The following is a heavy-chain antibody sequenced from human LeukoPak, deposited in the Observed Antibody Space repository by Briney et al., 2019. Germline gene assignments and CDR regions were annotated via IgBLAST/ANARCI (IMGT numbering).Heavy chain of an antibody. CDR2: ISWNGGSI. CDR3: AKEKYYYDSSGYSIFYFDY. J-gene: IGHJ4*02. D-gene: IGHD3-22*01. CDR1: GFTFDDYA. V-gene: IGHV3-9*01. Sequence: GGSLRLSCAASGFTFDDYAMHWVRQAPGKGLEWVSGISWNGGSIGYADSVKGRFTISRDNAKNSLYLQMNSLRAEDTALYYCAKEKYYYDSSGYSIFYFDYWGQGTLVTVSS.